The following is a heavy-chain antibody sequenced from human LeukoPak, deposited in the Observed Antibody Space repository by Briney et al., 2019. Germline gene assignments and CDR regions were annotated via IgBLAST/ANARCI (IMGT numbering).Heavy chain of an antibody. CDR3: AKDWEYGSGSYAGGYFDY. Sequence: GGSLRLSCAASGFTFSSYEMNWVRQAPGKGLEWVSYISSSGSTIYYADSVKGRFTISRDNAKNSLYLQMNSLRAEDTAVYYCAKDWEYGSGSYAGGYFDYWGQGTLVTVSS. V-gene: IGHV3-48*03. D-gene: IGHD3-10*01. CDR2: ISSSGSTI. J-gene: IGHJ4*02. CDR1: GFTFSSYE.